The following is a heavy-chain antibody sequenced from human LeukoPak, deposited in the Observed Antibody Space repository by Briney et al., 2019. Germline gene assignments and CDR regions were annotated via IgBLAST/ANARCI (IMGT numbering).Heavy chain of an antibody. Sequence: GGSLRLSCAASGFTFSSYWMSWVRQGPGKGLVWVSRTNSDGSSTSYADSVKGRFTMSRDTANNTLYLQMNSLRADDTAVYYCVRGAPFDYWGQGTLVTVSS. CDR2: TNSDGSST. J-gene: IGHJ4*02. V-gene: IGHV3-74*01. CDR3: VRGAPFDY. CDR1: GFTFSSYW.